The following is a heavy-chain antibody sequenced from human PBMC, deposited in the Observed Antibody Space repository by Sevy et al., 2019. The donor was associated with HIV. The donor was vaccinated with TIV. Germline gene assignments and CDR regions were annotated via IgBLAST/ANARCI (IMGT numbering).Heavy chain of an antibody. CDR3: ARDDGNYYFHY. CDR2: IKQDAGQK. J-gene: IGHJ4*02. Sequence: GGSLRLSCAASGFTFSKYWMGWVRQAPGKGLEWVANIKQDAGQKYYVDSVKGRFTISRDNANNSLYLQMNSLRAEDTAVYFCARDDGNYYFHYWGQGTLVTASS. CDR1: GFTFSKYW. V-gene: IGHV3-7*01. D-gene: IGHD1-7*01.